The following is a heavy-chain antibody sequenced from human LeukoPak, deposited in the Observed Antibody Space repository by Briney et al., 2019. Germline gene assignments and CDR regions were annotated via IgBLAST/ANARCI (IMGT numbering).Heavy chain of an antibody. CDR1: GYIFSSYW. J-gene: IGHJ4*02. D-gene: IGHD5-24*01. V-gene: IGHV5-51*01. CDR2: IYPGDSDT. CDR3: ARRTGYSNFDY. Sequence: GESLKIPCKGSGYIFSSYWIGWVRQMPGKGLEWMGIIYPGDSDTRYSPSFQGQVTISADKSISTAFLQWSSLKASDTAIYYCARRTGYSNFDYWGQGVLVTVSS.